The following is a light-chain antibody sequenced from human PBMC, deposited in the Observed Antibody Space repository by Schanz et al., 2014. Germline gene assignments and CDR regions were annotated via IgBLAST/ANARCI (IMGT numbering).Light chain of an antibody. Sequence: EIVLTQSPGTLSLSPGERATLSCRASQSVSSSYLAWYQQKPGQAPRLLIYGASSRATGIPDRFSGSGSGTDFTLTISRLEPEDFAVYYCQQYNSWPWTFGQGTKVEIK. CDR2: GAS. J-gene: IGKJ1*01. V-gene: IGKV3-20*01. CDR1: QSVSSSY. CDR3: QQYNSWPWT.